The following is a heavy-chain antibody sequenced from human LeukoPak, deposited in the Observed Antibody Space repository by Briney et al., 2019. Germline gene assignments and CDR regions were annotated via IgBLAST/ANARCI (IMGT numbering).Heavy chain of an antibody. Sequence: SETLSLTCTVSGGSISSYYWSWIRQPPGKGLEWIGYIYYSGSTNYNPSLKSRVTISVDTSKNQFSLKLSSVTAADTAVYYCARVTYSVFDYWGQGTLVTVSS. CDR1: GGSISSYY. CDR3: ARVTYSVFDY. J-gene: IGHJ4*02. CDR2: IYYSGST. D-gene: IGHD2-21*01. V-gene: IGHV4-59*01.